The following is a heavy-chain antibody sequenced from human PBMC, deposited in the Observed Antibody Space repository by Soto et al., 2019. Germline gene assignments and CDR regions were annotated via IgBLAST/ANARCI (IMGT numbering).Heavy chain of an antibody. CDR2: INHSGST. CDR3: ARRGAIGYYGSGSAFDY. Sequence: SETLSLTCAVYGGSFSGYYWSWIRQPPGKGLEWIGEINHSGSTNYNPSLKSRVTISVDTSKNQFSLKLSSVTAADTAVYYCARRGAIGYYGSGSAFDYWGQATLVTVSS. CDR1: GGSFSGYY. D-gene: IGHD3-10*01. V-gene: IGHV4-34*01. J-gene: IGHJ4*02.